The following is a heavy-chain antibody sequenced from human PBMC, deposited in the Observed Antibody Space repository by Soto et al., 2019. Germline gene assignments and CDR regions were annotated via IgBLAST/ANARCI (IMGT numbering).Heavy chain of an antibody. D-gene: IGHD3-22*01. J-gene: IGHJ4*02. V-gene: IGHV4-31*03. CDR3: ASTADSSGYYYYLDY. Sequence: SETLSLTCTVSGGSISSGGYYWSWIRQHPGKGLEWIGYIYYSGSTYYNPSLKSRVTISVDTSKNQFSLKLSSVTAADTAVYYCASTADSSGYYYYLDYWGQGTLVTV. CDR1: GGSISSGGYY. CDR2: IYYSGST.